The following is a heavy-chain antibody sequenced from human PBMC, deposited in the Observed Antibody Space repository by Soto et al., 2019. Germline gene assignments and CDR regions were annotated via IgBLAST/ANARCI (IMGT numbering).Heavy chain of an antibody. CDR1: GGSISSGDYY. D-gene: IGHD3-10*01. V-gene: IGHV4-30-4*01. CDR2: IYYSGST. J-gene: IGHJ4*02. Sequence: PSETLSLTCTVSGGSISSGDYYWSWIRQPPGKGLEWIGNIYYSGSTYYNPSLKSRVTISIDTSKNQFSLKLSSVTAADTAVYYCASRKSSPYFDYRGQGTLVTVSS. CDR3: ASRKSSPYFDY.